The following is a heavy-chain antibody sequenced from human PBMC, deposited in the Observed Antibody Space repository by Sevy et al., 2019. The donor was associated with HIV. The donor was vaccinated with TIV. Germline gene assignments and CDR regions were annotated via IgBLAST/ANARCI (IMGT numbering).Heavy chain of an antibody. Sequence: ASVKVSCKASGGTFSSYAISWVRQAPGQGLEWMGGIIPIFGTANYAQKFQGRVTITADKCTSTAYMELSSLRSEDTAVYYCARDRSSSGWSDAFDIWGQGTMVTVSS. CDR3: ARDRSSSGWSDAFDI. CDR1: GGTFSSYA. CDR2: IIPIFGTA. D-gene: IGHD6-19*01. V-gene: IGHV1-69*06. J-gene: IGHJ3*02.